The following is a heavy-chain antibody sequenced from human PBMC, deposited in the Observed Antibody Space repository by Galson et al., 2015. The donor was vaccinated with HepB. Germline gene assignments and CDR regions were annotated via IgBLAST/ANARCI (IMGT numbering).Heavy chain of an antibody. Sequence: SVKVSCKASGYAFNVYDIHWLRQAPGQRLEWMGWINGGNDNTRYSQKFQGRVTITADESTSTAYMELSSLRSDDTAVYYCTRDGEGSGRFLENWGQGTLVTVSS. CDR3: TRDGEGSGRFLEN. CDR1: GYAFNVYD. D-gene: IGHD1-26*01. J-gene: IGHJ4*02. V-gene: IGHV1-3*01. CDR2: INGGNDNT.